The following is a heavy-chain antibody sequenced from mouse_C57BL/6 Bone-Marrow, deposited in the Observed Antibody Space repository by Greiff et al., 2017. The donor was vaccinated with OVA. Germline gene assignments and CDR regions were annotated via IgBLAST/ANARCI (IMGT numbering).Heavy chain of an antibody. V-gene: IGHV5-6*01. CDR2: ISSGGSYT. D-gene: IGHD1-1*01. J-gene: IGHJ1*03. CDR3: ARHAYGSPYWYFDV. CDR1: GFTFSSYG. Sequence: EVHLVESGGDLVKPGGSLKLSCAASGFTFSSYGMSWVRQTPDKRLEWVATISSGGSYTYYPDSVKGRFTISRDNAKNTLYLQMSSLKSEDTAMYYCARHAYGSPYWYFDVWGTGTTVTVSS.